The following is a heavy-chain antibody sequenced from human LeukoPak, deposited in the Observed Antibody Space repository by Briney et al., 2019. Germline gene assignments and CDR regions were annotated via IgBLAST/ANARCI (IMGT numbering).Heavy chain of an antibody. CDR2: INPSGGST. J-gene: IGHJ4*02. V-gene: IGHV1-46*01. CDR1: GYTFTRYY. Sequence: GASVKVSCKASGYTFTRYYMHWVRQAPGQGLEWMGIINPSGGSTSYAQKFQGRVTMTRDTSTSTVYMELSSLRSEDTAVYYCAMAPYGSGSYFPFDYWGQGTLVTVPS. CDR3: AMAPYGSGSYFPFDY. D-gene: IGHD3-10*01.